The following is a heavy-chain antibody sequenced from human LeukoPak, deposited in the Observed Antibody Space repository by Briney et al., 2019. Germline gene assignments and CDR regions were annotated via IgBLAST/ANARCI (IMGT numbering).Heavy chain of an antibody. CDR2: IYYSGSI. D-gene: IGHD2-2*02. V-gene: IGHV4-59*01. Sequence: SETLSLTCTVSGGSISSYYWSWIRQPPGKGLEWIGYIYYSGSINYNPSLKSRVTISLDTSMNQFSLKLSSVTAADTAVYYCARVEYCSSISCYTNWFDPWGQGTLVTVSS. J-gene: IGHJ5*02. CDR3: ARVEYCSSISCYTNWFDP. CDR1: GGSISSYY.